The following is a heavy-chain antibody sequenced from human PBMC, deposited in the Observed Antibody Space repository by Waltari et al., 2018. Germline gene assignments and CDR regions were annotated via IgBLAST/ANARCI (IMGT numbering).Heavy chain of an antibody. CDR1: GFTFISYA. Sequence: EVQLLESGGGLVLPGGSLRLSCAASGFTFISYAMTWVRQAPGKGLEWVSSISGPALTTFYADSVKGRFSVSRDNSKNTLYLQINGLRADDTAVYYCAKAGGIAAAEFQFDFWGRGTLVTVSS. J-gene: IGHJ4*02. CDR2: ISGPALTT. D-gene: IGHD6-13*01. V-gene: IGHV3-23*01. CDR3: AKAGGIAAAEFQFDF.